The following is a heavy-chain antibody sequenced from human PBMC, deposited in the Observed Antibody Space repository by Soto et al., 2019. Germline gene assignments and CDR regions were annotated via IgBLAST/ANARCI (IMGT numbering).Heavy chain of an antibody. CDR2: IYYSGST. Sequence: SETLSLTCTFSGSSIHSYYWSWIRQPPGKGLEWIGYIYYSGSTNYNPSLKSRVTISVDTSKNQFSLKLSSLTAADTAVYYCARRYGSFFDIWGQGTMVTVSS. V-gene: IGHV4-59*08. D-gene: IGHD3-10*01. J-gene: IGHJ3*02. CDR3: ARRYGSFFDI. CDR1: GSSIHSYY.